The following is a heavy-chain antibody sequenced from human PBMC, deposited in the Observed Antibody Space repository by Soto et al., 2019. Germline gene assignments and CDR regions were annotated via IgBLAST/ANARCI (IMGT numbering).Heavy chain of an antibody. Sequence: VQLVESGGGVVQPGRSLRLSCAASGFTFSSYGMHWVRQAPGKGLEWVAVIWYDGSNKYYADSVKGRFTISRDNSKNTLYLQMNSLRAEDTAVYYCARGRGGSYSQYYFDYWGQGTLVTVSS. CDR3: ARGRGGSYSQYYFDY. CDR2: IWYDGSNK. CDR1: GFTFSSYG. V-gene: IGHV3-33*01. J-gene: IGHJ4*02. D-gene: IGHD1-26*01.